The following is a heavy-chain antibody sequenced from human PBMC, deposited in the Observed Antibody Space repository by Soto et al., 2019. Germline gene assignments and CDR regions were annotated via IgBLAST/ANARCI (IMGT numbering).Heavy chain of an antibody. D-gene: IGHD2-8*01. V-gene: IGHV1-69*01. CDR1: GGTFNTYT. Sequence: QVQLVQSGAEVKKPGSSVKVSCKASGGTFNTYTISWVRQVPGQGLEWMGGIMPLYAKPTYAQPFLGRLTIAADAHTSTVYMELSSLRSEDTALYYCASLTNLSSGDGRIDVWGRGTAGSVSS. CDR3: ASLTNLSSGDGRIDV. CDR2: IMPLYAKP. J-gene: IGHJ6*02.